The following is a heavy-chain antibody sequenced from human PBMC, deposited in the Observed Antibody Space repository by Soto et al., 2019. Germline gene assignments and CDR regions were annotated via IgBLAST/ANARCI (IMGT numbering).Heavy chain of an antibody. D-gene: IGHD2-2*01. V-gene: IGHV3-33*01. Sequence: QVQLVESGGGVVQPGRSLRLSCAASGFTVSSYGMHWVRQAPGKGLEWVAVIWYDGSNKHYADSVKGRFTISRDNSRYTLYLQMNSLRATNTAVYYCARDPSLLVPSATSCHSWGQGTLVTVS. CDR1: GFTVSSYG. CDR2: IWYDGSNK. J-gene: IGHJ4*02. CDR3: ARDPSLLVPSATSCHS.